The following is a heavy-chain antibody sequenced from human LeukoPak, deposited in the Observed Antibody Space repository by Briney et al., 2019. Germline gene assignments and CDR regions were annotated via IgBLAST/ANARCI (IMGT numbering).Heavy chain of an antibody. CDR3: ARHDWRQQSPGW. V-gene: IGHV4-59*08. CDR1: GGSISSYY. Sequence: SETLSLTCTVSGGSISSYYWSWIRQPPGKGLEWIGYMYYSGSTNYNPSLKSRVTISADTSKNQFSLKLNSVTAADTAVYYCARHDWRQQSPGWWGQGTLVTVSS. D-gene: IGHD6-13*01. J-gene: IGHJ4*02. CDR2: MYYSGST.